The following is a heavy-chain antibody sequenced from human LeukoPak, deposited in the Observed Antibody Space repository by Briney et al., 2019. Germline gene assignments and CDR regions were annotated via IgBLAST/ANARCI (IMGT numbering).Heavy chain of an antibody. CDR3: ARGIAAAGNPNWFDP. CDR2: IWYDGSKK. Sequence: PGGSLRLSCAGTGFTFSNYAMHWVSQAPDKGLQWVAVIWYDGSKKYYADSVEGRFTISRDNSGNTVYLQMNSLRVEDTALYYCARGIAAAGNPNWFDPWGQGTLVTVSS. D-gene: IGHD6-13*01. J-gene: IGHJ5*02. V-gene: IGHV3-33*01. CDR1: GFTFSNYA.